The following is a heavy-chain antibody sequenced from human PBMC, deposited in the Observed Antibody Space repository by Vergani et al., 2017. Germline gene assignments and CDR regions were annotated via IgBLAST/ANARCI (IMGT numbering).Heavy chain of an antibody. J-gene: IGHJ6*02. CDR3: AREYSSSWGNYYYYGMDV. CDR1: GFTFSSYE. CDR2: ISSSGSTI. V-gene: IGHV3-48*03. D-gene: IGHD6-13*01. Sequence: EVQLVESGGGLVQPGGSLRLSCAASGFTFSSYEMNWVRQAPGKGLEWVSYISSSGSTIYYADSVKGRFTISRDNAKNSLYLQMNSLRAEDTSVYYCAREYSSSWGNYYYYGMDVWGQGTTVTVSS.